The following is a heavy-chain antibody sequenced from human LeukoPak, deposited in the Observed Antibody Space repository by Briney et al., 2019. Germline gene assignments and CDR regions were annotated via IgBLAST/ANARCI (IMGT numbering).Heavy chain of an antibody. CDR3: ARVRIAAAGRGYFDF. V-gene: IGHV3-30-3*01. J-gene: IGHJ4*02. D-gene: IGHD6-13*01. Sequence: PGRSLRLSCAASGFTFSSYAMHWVRQAPGKGLEWVAVISYDGSNKYYADSVKGRFTISRDNSKNTLYLQMNSLRAEDTAVYYCARVRIAAAGRGYFDFWGQGTLVTVSS. CDR1: GFTFSSYA. CDR2: ISYDGSNK.